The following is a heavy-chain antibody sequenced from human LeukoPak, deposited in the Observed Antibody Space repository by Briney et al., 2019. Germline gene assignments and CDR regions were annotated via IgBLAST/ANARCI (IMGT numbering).Heavy chain of an antibody. J-gene: IGHJ4*02. Sequence: SGTLSLTCAVSGGSISSSNWWSWVRQPPGKGLEWIGEIYHSGSTNYNPSLKSRVTMSVDTSKNQFSLKLSSVTAADTAVYYCARGPYYDFWSGYPFFDYWGQGTLVTVSS. CDR1: GGSISSSNW. CDR2: IYHSGST. V-gene: IGHV4-4*02. D-gene: IGHD3-3*01. CDR3: ARGPYYDFWSGYPFFDY.